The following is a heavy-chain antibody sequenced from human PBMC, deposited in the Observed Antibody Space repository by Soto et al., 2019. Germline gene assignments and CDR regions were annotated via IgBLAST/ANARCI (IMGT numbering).Heavy chain of an antibody. V-gene: IGHV4-31*03. CDR1: GVSIISGCYY. D-gene: IGHD3-22*01. Sequence: QVQLQESGPGLVKPSQTLSLTCTVSGVSIISGCYYWSWIRQHPGKGLEWIGYIYHTGSTYHNPSLKGRVTISVDTSNNQFSLNLSSVTAADTAVYHCARSQVAMIHPFEYWGQGTLVTVSS. J-gene: IGHJ4*02. CDR2: IYHTGST. CDR3: ARSQVAMIHPFEY.